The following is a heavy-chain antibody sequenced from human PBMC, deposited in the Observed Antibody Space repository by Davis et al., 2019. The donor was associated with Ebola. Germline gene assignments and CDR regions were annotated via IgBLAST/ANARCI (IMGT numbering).Heavy chain of an antibody. CDR1: GYTFTSYG. V-gene: IGHV1-2*04. J-gene: IGHJ4*02. CDR2: INPNSGGT. CDR3: ARSRRPYESDYFDY. Sequence: SVKVSCKASGYTFTSYGISWVRQAPGQGLEWMGWINPNSGGTNYAQKFQGWVTMTRDTSISTAYMELSRLRSDDTAVYYCARSRRPYESDYFDYWGQGTLVTVSS. D-gene: IGHD2-21*01.